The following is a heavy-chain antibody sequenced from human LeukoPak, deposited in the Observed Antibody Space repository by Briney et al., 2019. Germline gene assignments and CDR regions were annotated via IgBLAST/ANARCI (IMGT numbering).Heavy chain of an antibody. V-gene: IGHV4-59*12. J-gene: IGHJ3*02. CDR1: GGSISSYY. CDR2: IYYSGST. CDR3: ARDGIAARHDAFDI. Sequence: SETLSLTCTVSGGSISSYYWSWIRQPPGKGLEWIGYIYYSGSTNYNPSLKSRVTISVDTSKNQFSLKLSSVTAADTAVYYCARDGIAARHDAFDIWGQGTMVTVSS. D-gene: IGHD6-6*01.